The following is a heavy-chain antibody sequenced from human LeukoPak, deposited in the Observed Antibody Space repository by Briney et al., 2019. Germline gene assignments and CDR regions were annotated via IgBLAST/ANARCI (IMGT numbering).Heavy chain of an antibody. J-gene: IGHJ3*02. Sequence: ASVKVSCKASGYTFTGYYIHWVRQAPGQGLEWMGWINPNSGGTNYAQKFQGRVTMTRDTSISTAYMELSRLTSDDTAVYYCARARYSNSWYAVDIWGQGTMVTVSS. CDR3: ARARYSNSWYAVDI. V-gene: IGHV1-2*02. CDR2: INPNSGGT. CDR1: GYTFTGYY. D-gene: IGHD6-13*01.